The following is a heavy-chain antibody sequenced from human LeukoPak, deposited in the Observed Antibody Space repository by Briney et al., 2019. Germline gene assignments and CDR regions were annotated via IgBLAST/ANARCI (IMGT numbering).Heavy chain of an antibody. Sequence: SETLSLTCIVSGGSISSGDYYWSWIRQPPGKGLEWIGYIYYSGSTYYNPSLKSRVTISVDTSKNQFSLKLSSVTAADTAVYYCARHRIIAAIGAFDYWGQGTLVTVSS. V-gene: IGHV4-30-4*08. J-gene: IGHJ4*02. CDR2: IYYSGST. D-gene: IGHD6-6*01. CDR3: ARHRIIAAIGAFDY. CDR1: GGSISSGDYY.